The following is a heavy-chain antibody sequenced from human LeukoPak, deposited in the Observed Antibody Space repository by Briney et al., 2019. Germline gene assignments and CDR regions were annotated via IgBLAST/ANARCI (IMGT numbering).Heavy chain of an antibody. D-gene: IGHD3-22*01. CDR3: ARRQDDSSGYYLRYYYMDV. CDR2: IYYSGST. V-gene: IGHV4-59*08. J-gene: IGHJ6*03. Sequence: PSETLSLTCTVSGGSISSYYWSWIRQPPGKGVEWIGYIYYSGSTNYNPSLKSRVTISVDTSKNQFSLKLSSVTAADTAVYYCARRQDDSSGYYLRYYYMDVWAKGTTVTVSS. CDR1: GGSISSYY.